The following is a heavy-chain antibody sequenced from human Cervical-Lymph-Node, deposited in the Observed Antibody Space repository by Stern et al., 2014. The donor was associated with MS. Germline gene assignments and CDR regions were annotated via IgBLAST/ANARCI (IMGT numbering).Heavy chain of an antibody. V-gene: IGHV4-39*01. Sequence: QVQLQESGPGLVKPSETLSLTCTVSGGSISNSSYYWGWIRQPPGKGLEWIGTIYYSGSTYYNPSLRSRVTISVDPSKDKFALKVSSVTAADTAVYYCARRARIWDWFDPWGQGTLVTVYS. CDR3: ARRARIWDWFDP. CDR1: GGSISNSSYY. D-gene: IGHD2-15*01. CDR2: IYYSGST. J-gene: IGHJ5*02.